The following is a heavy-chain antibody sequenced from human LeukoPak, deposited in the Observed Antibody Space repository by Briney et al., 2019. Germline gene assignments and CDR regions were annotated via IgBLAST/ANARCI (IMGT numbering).Heavy chain of an antibody. CDR3: AKGGVSPTYSHIFEI. CDR1: GFTFSNYG. D-gene: IGHD3-10*01. Sequence: AGGSLRLSCTASGFTFSNYGMHWVRQAPGKGLEWVTFIRYDGSDKYYADSVKGRFTVSRDNSKNTLCLQMNSLRAEDTAFYYCAKGGVSPTYSHIFEIWGQGTKVTVSS. J-gene: IGHJ3*02. CDR2: IRYDGSDK. V-gene: IGHV3-30*02.